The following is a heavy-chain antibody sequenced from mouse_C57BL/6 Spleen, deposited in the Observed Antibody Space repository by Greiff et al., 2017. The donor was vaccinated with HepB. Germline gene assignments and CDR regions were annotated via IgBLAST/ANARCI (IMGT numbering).Heavy chain of an antibody. CDR3: ARSPPSYGYDGGVFDY. Sequence: EVMLVESGGGLVQPGGSLSLSCAASGFTFTDYYMSWVRQPPGKALEWLGFIRNKANGYTTEYSASVKGRFTISRDNSQSILYLQMNALRAEDSATYYCARSPPSYGYDGGVFDYWGQGTTLTVSS. CDR1: GFTFTDYY. CDR2: IRNKANGYTT. V-gene: IGHV7-3*01. J-gene: IGHJ2*01. D-gene: IGHD2-2*01.